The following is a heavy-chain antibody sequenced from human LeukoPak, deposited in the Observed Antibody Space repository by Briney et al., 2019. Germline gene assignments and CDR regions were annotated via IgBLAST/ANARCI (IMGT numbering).Heavy chain of an antibody. J-gene: IGHJ6*02. Sequence: GGSLRLSCVGSGYTFSDYAMSWVRQSPGKGLEWVAAISASSSTTYYADSVKGRLTISRDNSKNTLDLQMNSLRTEDTAVYYCAKEEKWLADSYGLDVWGQGTTVTVSS. CDR1: GYTFSDYA. CDR3: AKEEKWLADSYGLDV. V-gene: IGHV3-23*01. D-gene: IGHD6-19*01. CDR2: ISASSSTT.